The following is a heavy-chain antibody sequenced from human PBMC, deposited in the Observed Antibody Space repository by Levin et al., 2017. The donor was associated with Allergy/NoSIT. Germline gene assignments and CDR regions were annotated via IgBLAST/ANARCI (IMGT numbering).Heavy chain of an antibody. V-gene: IGHV3-21*01. CDR2: ISSSSSYI. Sequence: GESLKISCAASGFTFSSYSMNWVRQAPGKGLEWVSSISSSSSYIYYADSVKGRFTISRDNAKNSLYLQMNSLRAEDTAVYYCARLRGSSYWGQGTLVTVSS. CDR1: GFTFSSYS. CDR3: ARLRGSSY. D-gene: IGHD3-16*01. J-gene: IGHJ4*02.